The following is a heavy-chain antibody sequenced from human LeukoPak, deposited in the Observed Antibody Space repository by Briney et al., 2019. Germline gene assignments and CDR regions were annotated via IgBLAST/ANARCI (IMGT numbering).Heavy chain of an antibody. D-gene: IGHD3-3*01. Sequence: SETLSLTCTVSGGSISSSSYYWGWIRQPPGKGLGWIGSIYYSGSTYYNPSLKSRVTISGDTSKNQFSLKLSSVTAADTAVYYCARHFAFWSGYYLDWGQGTLVTVSS. J-gene: IGHJ4*02. CDR2: IYYSGST. V-gene: IGHV4-39*01. CDR1: GGSISSSSYY. CDR3: ARHFAFWSGYYLD.